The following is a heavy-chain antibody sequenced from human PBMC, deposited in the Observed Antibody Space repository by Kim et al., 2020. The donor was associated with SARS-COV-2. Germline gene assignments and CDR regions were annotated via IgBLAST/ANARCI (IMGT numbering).Heavy chain of an antibody. CDR3: ARDGYQGRVEAGHFQY. CDR1: GFIFSDYG. Sequence: GGSLRLSCEVSGFIFSDYGISWVRQAPGRGLEWVSFISGSSNYVFYADSVKGRFSISRDDARNLVFLDMNSLRGDDTGTYYCARDGYQGRVEAGHFQYWGQGTLVTVSS. D-gene: IGHD2-2*03. V-gene: IGHV3-21*06. J-gene: IGHJ1*01. CDR2: ISGSSNYV.